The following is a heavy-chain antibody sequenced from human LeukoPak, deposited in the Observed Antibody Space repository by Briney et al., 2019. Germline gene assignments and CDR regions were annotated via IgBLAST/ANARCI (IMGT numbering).Heavy chain of an antibody. D-gene: IGHD6-19*01. V-gene: IGHV3-21*01. Sequence: GGSLRLSCAASGFTFSTYTMNWVRQAPGKGLEWVSSITTSSSYIYYADSVKGRFTISRDNAKNSLYLQMNSLRAEDTAVYYCARHVAALGFDYWGQGTLVTVSS. CDR2: ITTSSSYI. J-gene: IGHJ4*02. CDR3: ARHVAALGFDY. CDR1: GFTFSTYT.